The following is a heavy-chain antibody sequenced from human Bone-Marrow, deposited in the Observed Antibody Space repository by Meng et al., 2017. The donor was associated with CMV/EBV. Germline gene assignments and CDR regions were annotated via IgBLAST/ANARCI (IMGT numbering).Heavy chain of an antibody. V-gene: IGHV1-8*02. D-gene: IGHD6-6*01. J-gene: IGHJ6*02. CDR3: ARWGSSSDGYYYYGMDV. Sequence: ASVKVSCKASGGTFSSYTISWVRQATGHGLEWMGWMNPNSGNTGYAQKFQGRVTMTRNTSISTAYMELSSLRSEDTAVYYCARWGSSSDGYYYYGMDVWGQGTTVTVSS. CDR2: MNPNSGNT. CDR1: GGTFSSYT.